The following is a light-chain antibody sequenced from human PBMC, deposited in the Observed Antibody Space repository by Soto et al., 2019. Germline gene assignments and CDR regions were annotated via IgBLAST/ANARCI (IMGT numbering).Light chain of an antibody. Sequence: QSVLTQPPSVSAAPGQKVTISCSGISSNIGNNYVSWYQQLPGTAPKLLIYENNKRPSGIPDRFSGSKSGTSATLRITGLQTGDEADYYCGTWDSSLSAGVFGTGTKVTVL. CDR3: GTWDSSLSAGV. J-gene: IGLJ1*01. V-gene: IGLV1-51*02. CDR2: ENN. CDR1: SSNIGNNY.